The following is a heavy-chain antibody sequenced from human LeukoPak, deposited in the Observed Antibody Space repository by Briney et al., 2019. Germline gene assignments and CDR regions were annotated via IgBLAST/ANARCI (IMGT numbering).Heavy chain of an antibody. D-gene: IGHD6-19*01. J-gene: IGHJ4*02. V-gene: IGHV3-23*01. CDR1: GFTVSNNY. CDR3: AKDGISGWYGNHFDF. CDR2: IRGSGDST. Sequence: PGGSLRLSCTASGFTVSNNYMNWVRQAPGKGLEWVSSIRGSGDSTYYADSVKGRFTISRDNSKNTLYLQISSLRAEDTAIYYCAKDGISGWYGNHFDFWGQGTLVTGSS.